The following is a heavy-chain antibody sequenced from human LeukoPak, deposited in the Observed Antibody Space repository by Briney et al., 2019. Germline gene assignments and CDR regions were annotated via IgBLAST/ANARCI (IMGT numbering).Heavy chain of an antibody. D-gene: IGHD3-10*01. CDR1: GGSFSGYY. J-gene: IGHJ6*03. Sequence: SETLSLTCAVYGGSFSGYYWSWIRQPPGKGLEWIGEINHSGSTNYNPSLKSRVTISVDTSKNQFSLKLSSVTAADTAVYYCARGTVRGVINYYYYYMDVWGKGTTVTISS. CDR2: INHSGST. CDR3: ARGTVRGVINYYYYYMDV. V-gene: IGHV4-34*01.